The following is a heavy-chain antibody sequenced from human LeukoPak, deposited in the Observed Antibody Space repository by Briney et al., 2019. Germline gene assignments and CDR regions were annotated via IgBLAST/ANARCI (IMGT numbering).Heavy chain of an antibody. J-gene: IGHJ5*02. CDR2: ISAYNGNT. V-gene: IGHV1-18*01. CDR3: ARDRDTVVVVAATGSWFDP. CDR1: GYTFTSYG. D-gene: IGHD2-15*01. Sequence: ASVKVSCKASGYTFTSYGISWVRQAPGQGLEWMGWISAYNGNTNYAQKLQGRVTMTTDTSTSTAYMELRSLRSDDTAVYYCARDRDTVVVVAATGSWFDPWGQGTLVTVSS.